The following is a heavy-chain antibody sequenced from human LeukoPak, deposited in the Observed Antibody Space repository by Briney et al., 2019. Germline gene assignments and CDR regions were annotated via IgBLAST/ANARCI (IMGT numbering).Heavy chain of an antibody. V-gene: IGHV3-23*01. J-gene: IGHJ5*02. Sequence: GGSLRLSCVAAGVTLSAYAMIWVRQAPGKGLEWVSSISGVPHNTYYADSVRGRFTISRDNSKNTLYLQMNSLRAEDTDVYYRAIDRFWDYGKGWFDPWGQGTPVTVSS. CDR1: GVTLSAYA. D-gene: IGHD3/OR15-3a*01. CDR3: AIDRFWDYGKGWFDP. CDR2: ISGVPHNT.